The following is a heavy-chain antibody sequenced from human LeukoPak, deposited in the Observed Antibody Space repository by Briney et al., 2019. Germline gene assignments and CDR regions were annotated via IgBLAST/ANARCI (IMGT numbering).Heavy chain of an antibody. Sequence: PGGSLRLSCAASGFTFSSYGMHWVRQAPGKGLEWVAFIRYDGGNKYYADSVKGRFTISRDNSKNTLYLQMNSLRAEDTAVYYCAKKFGSGSPLTHFDYWGQGTLVTVSS. CDR3: AKKFGSGSPLTHFDY. CDR2: IRYDGGNK. CDR1: GFTFSSYG. V-gene: IGHV3-30*02. J-gene: IGHJ4*02. D-gene: IGHD3-10*01.